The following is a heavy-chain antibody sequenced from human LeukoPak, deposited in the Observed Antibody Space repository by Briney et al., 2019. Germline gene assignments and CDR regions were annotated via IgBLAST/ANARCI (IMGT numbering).Heavy chain of an antibody. CDR1: GGSISSGSYY. CDR2: IYTSGAA. J-gene: IGHJ4*02. V-gene: IGHV4-61*09. D-gene: IGHD1-14*01. Sequence: SETLSLTCTVSGGSISSGSYYWTWIRQPAGKGLEWIGHIYTSGAASYNPSLQSRVTISVDTSMHEFSLKLTSLTAADTAVYYCARTGGGVGWFGTIDSWGQGTLVTVSS. CDR3: ARTGGGVGWFGTIDS.